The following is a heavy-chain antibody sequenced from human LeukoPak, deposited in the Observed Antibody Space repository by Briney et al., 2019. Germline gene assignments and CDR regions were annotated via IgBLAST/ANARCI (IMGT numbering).Heavy chain of an antibody. V-gene: IGHV3-48*02. CDR2: ISSTSRSI. J-gene: IGHJ3*02. Sequence: PGESLRLSCAASGFTFSSYSMNWVRQAPGKGLEWVSYISSTSRSIYYAASVKGRFTISRDNAKNSLYLQMNSLRDEDTAVYYCARGLGYCGGDCYRAFDIWGQGTMVTVSS. D-gene: IGHD2-21*01. CDR3: ARGLGYCGGDCYRAFDI. CDR1: GFTFSSYS.